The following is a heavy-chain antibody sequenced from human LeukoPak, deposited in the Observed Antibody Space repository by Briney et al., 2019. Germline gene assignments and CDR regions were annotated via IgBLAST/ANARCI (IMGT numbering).Heavy chain of an antibody. J-gene: IGHJ5*02. D-gene: IGHD6-13*01. CDR3: ARGIAAAGTFWFDP. CDR1: GGSISSYY. V-gene: IGHV4-59*01. Sequence: PSETLSLTCTVSGGSISSYYWSWIRQPPGKGLEWIGYIYYSGSTNYNPSLKSRVTISVDTSKNQFSLKLSSVTAADTAVYYCARGIAAAGTFWFDPWGQGTLVTVPS. CDR2: IYYSGST.